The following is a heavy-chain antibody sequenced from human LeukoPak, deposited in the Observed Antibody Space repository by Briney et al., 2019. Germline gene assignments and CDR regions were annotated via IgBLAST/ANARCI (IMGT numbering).Heavy chain of an antibody. D-gene: IGHD3-16*01. CDR1: GLTFSSYA. Sequence: GGSLRLSCAASGLTFSSYAMSWIRQAPGEGLEWVSAITGSGGDTYHAESVKGRFTVSRDNSKNTLYLQMNSLRVEDTAVYYCAKGSDISRPYYFDSWGQGTLVTVSS. V-gene: IGHV3-23*01. CDR2: ITGSGGDT. J-gene: IGHJ4*02. CDR3: AKGSDISRPYYFDS.